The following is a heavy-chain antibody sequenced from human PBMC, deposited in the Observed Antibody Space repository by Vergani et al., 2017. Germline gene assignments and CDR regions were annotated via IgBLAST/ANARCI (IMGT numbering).Heavy chain of an antibody. V-gene: IGHV3-73*01. J-gene: IGHJ3*02. CDR1: GFTFSGSA. Sequence: EVQLVESGGGLVQPGGSLKLSCAASGFTFSGSAMHWVRQASGKGLEWVGRIRSKANSYATAYAASVKGRFTISRDDSKNTAYLQMNSLKTEDTAVYYCAKDKSGVTVVDDAFDIWGQGTMVTVSS. CDR2: IRSKANSYAT. CDR3: AKDKSGVTVVDDAFDI. D-gene: IGHD2-15*01.